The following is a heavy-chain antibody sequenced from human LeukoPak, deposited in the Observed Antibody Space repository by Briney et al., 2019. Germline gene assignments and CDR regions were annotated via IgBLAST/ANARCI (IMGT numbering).Heavy chain of an antibody. CDR2: ISSSGGGT. J-gene: IGHJ4*02. Sequence: PGGSLRLSCAASGFTFSSYAMSWGRQAPGKGLEWGSTISSSGGGTYYADSVKGRFTISRDNSKNSLYLQMNSLRAEDTAVYFCASLMTAVTIPDYWGQGTLVTVSS. D-gene: IGHD4-17*01. V-gene: IGHV3-23*01. CDR1: GFTFSSYA. CDR3: ASLMTAVTIPDY.